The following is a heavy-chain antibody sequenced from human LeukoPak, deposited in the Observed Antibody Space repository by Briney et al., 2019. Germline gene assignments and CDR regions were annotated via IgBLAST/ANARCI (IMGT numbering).Heavy chain of an antibody. V-gene: IGHV4-34*01. J-gene: IGHJ6*02. Sequence: PSETLSLTCAVYGGSFSGYYWSWIRQPPGKGLEWIGEINHSGSTNYNPSLKSRVTISVDTSKNQFSLKLSSVTAADTAVYYCARGSPPSSAGGYYYYGMDVWGQGTTVIVSS. D-gene: IGHD6-19*01. CDR2: INHSGST. CDR3: ARGSPPSSAGGYYYYGMDV. CDR1: GGSFSGYY.